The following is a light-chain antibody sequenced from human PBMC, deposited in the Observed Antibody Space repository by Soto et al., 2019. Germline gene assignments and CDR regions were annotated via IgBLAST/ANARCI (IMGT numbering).Light chain of an antibody. J-gene: IGKJ5*01. CDR1: QSVSSSY. CDR3: QQYNNWPIT. V-gene: IGKV3-15*01. CDR2: GAF. Sequence: EIVMTQSPGTLSFSPGERATLSCRASQSVSSSYLAWYQQKPGQSPRLLIYGAFTRATGIPARFSGSGSGTEFTLTISSLQSEDFEVYYCQQYNNWPITFGQGTRLEIK.